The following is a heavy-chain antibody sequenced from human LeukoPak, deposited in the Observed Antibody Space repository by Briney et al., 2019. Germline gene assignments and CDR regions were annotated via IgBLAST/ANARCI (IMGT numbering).Heavy chain of an antibody. CDR2: IYTSGST. CDR1: GDSGSTSY. V-gene: IGHV4-4*07. D-gene: IGHD3-9*01. CDR3: ARDRSGLRYFDWLGGVRFDP. Sequence: SETLSLTCAISGDSGSTSYWSWIRQPAGKGLEWIGRIYTSGSTNYNPSLKSRVTMSVDTSKNQFSLKLSSVTAADTAVYYCARDRSGLRYFDWLGGVRFDPWGQGTLVTVSS. J-gene: IGHJ5*02.